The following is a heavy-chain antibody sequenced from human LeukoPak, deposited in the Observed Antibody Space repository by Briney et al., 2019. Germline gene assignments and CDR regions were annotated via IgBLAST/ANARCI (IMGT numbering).Heavy chain of an antibody. D-gene: IGHD3-9*01. CDR1: GGSISSSIYY. V-gene: IGHV4-39*07. Sequence: PSETLSLTCIVSGGSISSSIYYWAWVRQPPGKGLEWIGTVFYNGATQYSPSLRSRVTISIDTSTNQFSLKLSSVTAADTAVYYCARDKHDILTGSFDPWGQGTLVTVSS. J-gene: IGHJ5*02. CDR3: ARDKHDILTGSFDP. CDR2: VFYNGAT.